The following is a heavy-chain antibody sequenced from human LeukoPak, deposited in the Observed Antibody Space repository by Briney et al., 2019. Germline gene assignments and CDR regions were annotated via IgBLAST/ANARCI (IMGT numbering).Heavy chain of an antibody. D-gene: IGHD5-18*01. Sequence: SETLSLTCAVYGGSFSGYYWSWIRQPPGKGLEWIGEINHSGSTNYNPSLKSRVTISVDTSKNQFSLKLSSVTAADTAVYYCARVRGYSYGYLDAFDIWGQGTMVTVSS. J-gene: IGHJ3*02. V-gene: IGHV4-34*01. CDR1: GGSFSGYY. CDR2: INHSGST. CDR3: ARVRGYSYGYLDAFDI.